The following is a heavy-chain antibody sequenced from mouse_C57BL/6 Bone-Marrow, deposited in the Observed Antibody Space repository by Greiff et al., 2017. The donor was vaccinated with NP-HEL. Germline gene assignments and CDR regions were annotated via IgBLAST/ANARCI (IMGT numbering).Heavy chain of an antibody. CDR3: ARRRTGTRYFDV. J-gene: IGHJ1*03. CDR2: ISYDGSN. V-gene: IGHV3-6*01. CDR1: GYSITSGYY. Sequence: EVKLMESGPGLVKPSQSLSLTCSVTGYSITSGYYWNWIRQFPGNKLEWMGYISYDGSNNYNPSLKNRISITRDTSKNQFLLKLNSVTTEDTATYYCARRRTGTRYFDVWGTGTTVTVSS. D-gene: IGHD4-1*01.